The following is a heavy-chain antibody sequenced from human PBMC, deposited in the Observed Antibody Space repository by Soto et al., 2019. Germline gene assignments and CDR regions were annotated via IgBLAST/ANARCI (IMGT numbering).Heavy chain of an antibody. CDR1: GFTFSSYG. V-gene: IGHV3-23*01. Sequence: GSLRLSCAASGFTFSSYGMSWVRQAPGKGLEWVSVISGSGGSTYYADSVKGRFTISRDNSKNTLHLQMNSLTAEDTAIYYCAKANTIFGVAIEDYSYYYGMDVWGQGTTVTVSS. CDR2: ISGSGGST. J-gene: IGHJ6*02. CDR3: AKANTIFGVAIEDYSYYYGMDV. D-gene: IGHD3-3*01.